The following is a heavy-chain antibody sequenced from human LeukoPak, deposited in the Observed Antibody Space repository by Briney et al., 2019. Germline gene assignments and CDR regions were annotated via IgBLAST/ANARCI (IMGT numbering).Heavy chain of an antibody. J-gene: IGHJ4*02. CDR3: ARDHRLEYYFDY. V-gene: IGHV1-69*06. CDR2: IIPIFGTT. CDR1: GGTFSSYA. D-gene: IGHD3-3*01. Sequence: ASVMVSCKASGGTFSSYAISWVRQAPGQGLEWMGGIIPIFGTTNYAQKLQGRVTITADKSTSTAYMALSSLRSEDTAVYYCARDHRLEYYFDYWGQGTLVTVSS.